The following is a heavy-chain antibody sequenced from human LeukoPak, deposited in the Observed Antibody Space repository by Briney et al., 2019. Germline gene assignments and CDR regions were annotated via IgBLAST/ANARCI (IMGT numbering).Heavy chain of an antibody. CDR3: AKDADYGGNWVDY. D-gene: IGHD4-23*01. V-gene: IGHV3-23*01. Sequence: PGGSLRLSCAASGFTFSTYTMYWVRHPPGKRLEWVSIIGNNGGGIHYADSVRGRFTISRDNSKNALYLQMNSLRVEDTAVYYCAKDADYGGNWVDYWGQGTLVTVSS. CDR2: IGNNGGGI. J-gene: IGHJ4*02. CDR1: GFTFSTYT.